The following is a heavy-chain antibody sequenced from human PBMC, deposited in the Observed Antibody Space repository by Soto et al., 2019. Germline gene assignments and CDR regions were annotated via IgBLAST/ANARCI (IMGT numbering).Heavy chain of an antibody. J-gene: IGHJ4*02. D-gene: IGHD2-15*01. Sequence: QVQLVESGGGVVQPGRSLRLSCAASGFSFNGYGMHWVRQAPGKGLEWVAVIWYDESNKYYADSVKGRFTISRDNSKNTLYLQMNSLRAEDTAVYYCARDFARYCSVDSCSWPDYWGQGTLVTVSS. CDR3: ARDFARYCSVDSCSWPDY. CDR2: IWYDESNK. CDR1: GFSFNGYG. V-gene: IGHV3-33*01.